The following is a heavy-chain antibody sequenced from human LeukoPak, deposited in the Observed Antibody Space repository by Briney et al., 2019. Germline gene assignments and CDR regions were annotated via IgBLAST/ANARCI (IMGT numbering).Heavy chain of an antibody. CDR1: GFTFDDYA. V-gene: IGHV3-9*01. Sequence: GRSLRLSCAASGFTFDDYAMHWVRQAPGKGLEWVSGISWNSGSIGYADSVKGRITISRDNAKNSLYLQMNSLRAEDTALYYCAKDNRAVAGTVDYWGQGTLVTVSS. CDR2: ISWNSGSI. D-gene: IGHD6-19*01. CDR3: AKDNRAVAGTVDY. J-gene: IGHJ4*02.